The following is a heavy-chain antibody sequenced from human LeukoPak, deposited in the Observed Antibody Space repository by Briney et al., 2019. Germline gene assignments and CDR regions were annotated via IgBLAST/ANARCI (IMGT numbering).Heavy chain of an antibody. CDR2: ISSSNSYI. CDR1: GFTFSSYS. Sequence: PGGSQRLSCAASGFTFSSYSMNWVRQAPGKGLEWVSSISSSNSYIYNADSVKGRFTISRDNAKNSLYLQMNSLRAEDTAVYYCARDQGLLVVAGRFGYWGQGTLVTVSS. J-gene: IGHJ4*02. D-gene: IGHD6-19*01. CDR3: ARDQGLLVVAGRFGY. V-gene: IGHV3-21*01.